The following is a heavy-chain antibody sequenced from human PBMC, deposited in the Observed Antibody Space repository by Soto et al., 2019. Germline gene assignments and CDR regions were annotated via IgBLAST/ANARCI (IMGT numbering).Heavy chain of an antibody. J-gene: IGHJ5*02. CDR1: GYTFINFD. D-gene: IGHD6-13*01. CDR3: ARMASAGTLNWFDP. CDR2: MNPGSGKT. Sequence: ASVKVSCNASGYTFINFDISWVLQAAGQGLEWLGWMNPGSGKTGYASKFQGRVAMTRDASTGTSHLELSSLTSDDTAVYYCARMASAGTLNWFDPWGQGTLVTVPS. V-gene: IGHV1-8*02.